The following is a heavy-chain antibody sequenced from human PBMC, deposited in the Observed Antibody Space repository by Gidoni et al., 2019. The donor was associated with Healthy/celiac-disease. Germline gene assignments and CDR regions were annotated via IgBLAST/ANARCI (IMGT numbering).Heavy chain of an antibody. CDR2: IYYSGST. V-gene: IGHV4-31*03. D-gene: IGHD3-22*01. Sequence: QVQLQESGPGLVKPSQTLSLTCTVSGGSISRGGYSWSWIRQHPGKGLEWIGYIYYSGSTYYNPSLKSRVTISVDTSKNQFSLKLSSVTAADTAVYYCARGHYDSSGYLVPNNWFDPWGQGTLVTVSS. CDR1: GGSISRGGYS. CDR3: ARGHYDSSGYLVPNNWFDP. J-gene: IGHJ5*02.